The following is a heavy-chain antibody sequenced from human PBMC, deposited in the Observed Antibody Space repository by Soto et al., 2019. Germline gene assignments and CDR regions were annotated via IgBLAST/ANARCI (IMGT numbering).Heavy chain of an antibody. Sequence: QVQLVQSGAEEKQPGASVRVSCKTSGYDFSSYAMHWVRQAPGQRLEWMGWINIGSGRTEYSQNLQDRITITRDTSASTVYRALGRLKSEGTSLYFCVRDGGDCGYRLTYYYYMGLDVWGQGTTVTVSS. J-gene: IGHJ6*02. D-gene: IGHD2-21*02. CDR1: GYDFSSYA. CDR2: INIGSGRT. V-gene: IGHV1-3*05. CDR3: VRDGGDCGYRLTYYYYMGLDV.